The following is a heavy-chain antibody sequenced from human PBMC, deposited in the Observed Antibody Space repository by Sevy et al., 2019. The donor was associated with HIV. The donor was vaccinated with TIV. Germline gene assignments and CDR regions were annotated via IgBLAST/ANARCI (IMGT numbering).Heavy chain of an antibody. CDR3: SRDPSGHNYDSSVGWFDP. D-gene: IGHD3-22*01. Sequence: GGCLRLSCTASGFIFADSAMSWSRQAPGKGLEWLGFINSKTFGGTTNYAASVKGRFTISRDDSKSIAYLQMNSLKTEDTAVYYCSRDPSGHNYDSSVGWFDPWGQGTLVTVSS. J-gene: IGHJ5*02. CDR2: INSKTFGGTT. V-gene: IGHV3-49*03. CDR1: GFIFADSA.